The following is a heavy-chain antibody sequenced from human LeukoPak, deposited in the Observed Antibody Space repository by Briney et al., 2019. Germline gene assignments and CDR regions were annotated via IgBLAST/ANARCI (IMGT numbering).Heavy chain of an antibody. V-gene: IGHV3-30*04. J-gene: IGHJ4*02. D-gene: IGHD1-26*01. CDR2: ISYDGSNK. Sequence: GGSLRLSCAASGFTFSSYAMHWVRQAPGKGLEWVAVISYDGSNKYYADSVKGRFTISRDNSKNTLYLQMSSLRAEDTAVYYCAKGGIVGATDPFDYWGQGTLVTVSS. CDR1: GFTFSSYA. CDR3: AKGGIVGATDPFDY.